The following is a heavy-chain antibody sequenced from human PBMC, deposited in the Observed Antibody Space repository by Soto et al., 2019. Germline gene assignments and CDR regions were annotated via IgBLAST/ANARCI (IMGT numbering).Heavy chain of an antibody. D-gene: IGHD4-4*01. J-gene: IGHJ6*02. CDR2: ISSSSSYI. CDR1: GFTFSSYS. V-gene: IGHV3-21*01. CDR3: ARRVRLQYAESGMDV. Sequence: GGSLRLSCAASGFTFSSYSMNWVRQAPGKGLEWVSSISSSSSYIYYADSVKGRFTISRDNAKNSLYLQMNSLRAEDTAVYYCARRVRLQYAESGMDVWGQGTTVTVSS.